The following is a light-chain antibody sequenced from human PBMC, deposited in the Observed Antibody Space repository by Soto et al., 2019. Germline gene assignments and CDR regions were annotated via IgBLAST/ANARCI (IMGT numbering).Light chain of an antibody. Sequence: EIVMTQSPATLSVSPGERATLSCRASQSVSSNLVWYQQKPGQAPRLLIYGASTRATGIPARSSGSGSGTEFTLTISSLQSEDFAVYYCQQYNNWPPWTFGQGTKVEIK. CDR1: QSVSSN. CDR2: GAS. CDR3: QQYNNWPPWT. J-gene: IGKJ1*01. V-gene: IGKV3-15*01.